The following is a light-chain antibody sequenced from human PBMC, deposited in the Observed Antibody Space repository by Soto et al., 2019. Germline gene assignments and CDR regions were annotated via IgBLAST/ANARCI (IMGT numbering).Light chain of an antibody. Sequence: QSALTQPPSASGSPGQSVTISCTGTSSDIGAYNYVSWYQQHPGKAPKLMIHEVSKRPSGVPDRFSGSKSGNTASLPVSGLQAEDEADYYCSPYAGSNDRWVFGGGTKLTVL. J-gene: IGLJ3*02. CDR2: EVS. CDR3: SPYAGSNDRWV. CDR1: SSDIGAYNY. V-gene: IGLV2-8*01.